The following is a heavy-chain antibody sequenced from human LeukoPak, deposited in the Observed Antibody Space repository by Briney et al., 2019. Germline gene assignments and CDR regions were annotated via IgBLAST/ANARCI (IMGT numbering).Heavy chain of an antibody. Sequence: GGSLRLSCAASGFTFSSYAMHWVRQAPGKGLEWVAVISYDGSNKYYADSVKGRFTISRDNSKNTLYLQMNSLRAEDTAVYYWARDRGNKPIYFDYGGKEPLVTVS. CDR1: GFTFSSYA. CDR3: ARDRGNKPIYFDY. D-gene: IGHD3-10*01. CDR2: ISYDGSNK. J-gene: IGHJ4*02. V-gene: IGHV3-30-3*01.